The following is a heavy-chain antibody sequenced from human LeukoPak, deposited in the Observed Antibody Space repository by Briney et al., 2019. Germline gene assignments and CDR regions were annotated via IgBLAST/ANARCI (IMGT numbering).Heavy chain of an antibody. CDR1: GFTFSSYW. CDR3: AENGPWSLKY. D-gene: IGHD2-15*01. CDR2: VHQSGDT. Sequence: GSLRLSCAASGFTFSSYWMSWVRQPPGRGLEWIGEVHQSGDTNYNPSLKSRVTISLDKSNNQFSLKLNSVTAADTAVYFCAENGPWSLKYWGQGTLVTVSS. V-gene: IGHV4-4*01. J-gene: IGHJ4*02.